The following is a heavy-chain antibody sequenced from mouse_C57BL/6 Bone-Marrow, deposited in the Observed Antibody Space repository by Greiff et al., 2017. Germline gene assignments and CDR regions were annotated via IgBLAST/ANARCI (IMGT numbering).Heavy chain of an antibody. CDR2: IHPNSGST. Sequence: QVQLQQPGAELVKPGASVKLSCKASGYTFTSYWMHWVKQRPGQGLEWIGMIHPNSGSTNYNEKFKSKATLTVDKSSSTAYMELRSLTSEDSAVYYCASTAQASYYAMDYWGQGTSVTVSS. D-gene: IGHD3-2*02. CDR1: GYTFTSYW. J-gene: IGHJ4*01. V-gene: IGHV1-64*01. CDR3: ASTAQASYYAMDY.